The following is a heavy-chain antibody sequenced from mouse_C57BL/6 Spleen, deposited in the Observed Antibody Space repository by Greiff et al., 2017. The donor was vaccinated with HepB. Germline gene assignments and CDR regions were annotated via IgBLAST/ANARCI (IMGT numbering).Heavy chain of an antibody. Sequence: EVQLQQSVAELVRPGASVKLSCTASGFNIKNPYMHWVKQRPEQGLEWIGRIDPANGNTKYAPKFQGKATITADTSSNTAYLQLSSLTSEDTAIYYCARGRYDYVYFDYWGQGTTLTVSS. CDR1: GFNIKNPY. D-gene: IGHD2-4*01. J-gene: IGHJ2*01. CDR2: IDPANGNT. CDR3: ARGRYDYVYFDY. V-gene: IGHV14-3*01.